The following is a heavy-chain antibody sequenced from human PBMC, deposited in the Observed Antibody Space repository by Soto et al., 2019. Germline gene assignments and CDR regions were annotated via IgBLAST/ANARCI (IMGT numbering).Heavy chain of an antibody. D-gene: IGHD3-22*01. V-gene: IGHV4-34*01. J-gene: IGHJ5*02. CDR2: INHSGST. Sequence: SETLSLTCAVYGGSFSGYYWSWIRQPPGKGLEWIGEINHSGSTNYNPSLKSRVTISVDTSKNQFSLKLSSVTAADTAVYYCARVEYYYDSSGENLFYPWGKGTLVTVSS. CDR3: ARVEYYYDSSGENLFYP. CDR1: GGSFSGYY.